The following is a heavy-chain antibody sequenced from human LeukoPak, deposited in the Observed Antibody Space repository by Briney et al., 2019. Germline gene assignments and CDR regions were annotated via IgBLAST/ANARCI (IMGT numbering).Heavy chain of an antibody. J-gene: IGHJ4*02. Sequence: GGSLRLSCAASGFTFSSYWMHWLRQEPRKGLVWVSRISTDGSSRSYADSVKGRFTISRDNAKNSLYLQMNSLRAEDTAVYYCARAAVAGTVHDYWGQGTLVTVSS. V-gene: IGHV3-74*01. D-gene: IGHD6-19*01. CDR1: GFTFSSYW. CDR3: ARAAVAGTVHDY. CDR2: ISTDGSSR.